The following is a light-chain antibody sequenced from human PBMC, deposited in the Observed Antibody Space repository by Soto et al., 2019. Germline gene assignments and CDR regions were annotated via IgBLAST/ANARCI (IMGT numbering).Light chain of an antibody. CDR1: QSVSIN. J-gene: IGKJ2*01. V-gene: IGKV3-15*01. Sequence: EIVMTQSPATLSVSPEERATLSCRASQSVSINLAWYQQKPGQAPRLLIYGASTGATGFAARFSGSGAGTEFTLTISRLQSEDFAGYYCQQYDSWPYTFGQGTKLEIK. CDR3: QQYDSWPYT. CDR2: GAS.